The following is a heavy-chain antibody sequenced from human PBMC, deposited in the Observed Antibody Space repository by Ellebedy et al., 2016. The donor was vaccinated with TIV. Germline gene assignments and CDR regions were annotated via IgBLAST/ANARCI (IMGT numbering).Heavy chain of an antibody. Sequence: GESLKISCAASGFTFNSYAMGWVRQSPGKGLEGVSGLYGSGRGIFYSDSVKGRFTISRDNPKNTLYLQMNSLRAEDTGIYYCVKDQIAGDGRWVFDLWGQGTMVTVSS. D-gene: IGHD5-24*01. CDR1: GFTFNSYA. CDR2: LYGSGRGI. V-gene: IGHV3-23*01. CDR3: VKDQIAGDGRWVFDL. J-gene: IGHJ3*01.